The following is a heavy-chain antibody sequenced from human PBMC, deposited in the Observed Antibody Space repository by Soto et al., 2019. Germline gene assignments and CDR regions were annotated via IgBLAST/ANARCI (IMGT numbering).Heavy chain of an antibody. Sequence: NPSETLSLTCTFSVVSISSSSYYCGWIRQPPWKGLEWIGSIYYSGSTYYNPSLKSRVTISVDTSKNQFSLKLSSVTAADTAVYYCARHPAGKKLKFSWFEPWGQGTLVNVSS. D-gene: IGHD6-6*01. CDR1: VVSISSSSYY. CDR3: ARHPAGKKLKFSWFEP. J-gene: IGHJ5*02. V-gene: IGHV4-39*01. CDR2: IYYSGST.